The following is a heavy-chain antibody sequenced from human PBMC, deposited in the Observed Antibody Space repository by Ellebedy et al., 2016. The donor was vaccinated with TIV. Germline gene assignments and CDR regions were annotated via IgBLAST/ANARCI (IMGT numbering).Heavy chain of an antibody. Sequence: GESLKISCAASTFAFSSNAMSWVRQSPGKGLEWVSGITGSGGTTYYADSVKGRFTISRDNSKNTLYLQMNSLRAEDTAVYYCASLRNDYGDYVNYWGQGTLVTVSS. D-gene: IGHD4-17*01. CDR1: TFAFSSNA. J-gene: IGHJ4*02. CDR3: ASLRNDYGDYVNY. CDR2: ITGSGGTT. V-gene: IGHV3-23*01.